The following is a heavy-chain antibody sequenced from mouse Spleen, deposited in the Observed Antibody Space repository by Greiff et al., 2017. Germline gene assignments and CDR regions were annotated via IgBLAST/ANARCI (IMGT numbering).Heavy chain of an antibody. Sequence: EVMLVESGGGLVKPGGSLKLSCAASGFTFSSYAMSWVRQTPEKRLEWVATISDGGSYTYYPDNVKGRFTISRDNAKNNLYLQMRHLKSEYTAMYYCARDEEPSYYFDYWGQGTPLTVSS. CDR2: ISDGGSYT. V-gene: IGHV5-4*01. J-gene: IGHJ2*01. CDR1: GFTFSSYA. CDR3: ARDEEPSYYFDY.